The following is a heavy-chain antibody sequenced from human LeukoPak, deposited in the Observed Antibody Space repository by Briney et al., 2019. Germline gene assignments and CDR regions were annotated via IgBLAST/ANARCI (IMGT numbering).Heavy chain of an antibody. Sequence: GGSLRLSCAASGFPFSSYEMNWVRQAPGKRLQWVSYISSSGNKIYYAASVKGRFTISRDNAKNSLYLQIDSLRAEDTAVYYCLRDRGYSTYDCWGQGTLVTVSS. CDR1: GFPFSSYE. V-gene: IGHV3-48*03. CDR3: LRDRGYSTYDC. D-gene: IGHD6-13*01. CDR2: ISSSGNKI. J-gene: IGHJ4*02.